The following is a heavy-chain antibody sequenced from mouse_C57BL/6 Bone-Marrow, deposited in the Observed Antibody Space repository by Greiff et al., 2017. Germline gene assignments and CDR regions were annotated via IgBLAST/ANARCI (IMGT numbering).Heavy chain of an antibody. CDR1: GYTFTDHT. V-gene: IGHV1-78*01. CDR3: ASPKSYYGSSWWFYY. D-gene: IGHD1-1*01. CDR2: IYPRDGST. J-gene: IGHJ2*01. Sequence: QVQLQQSDAELVKPGASVKISCKVSGYTFTDHTIHWMKQRPEQGLEWIGYIYPRDGSTKYNEKFKGKATLTADKSSSTAYMQLNSLTSEDSAVYFCASPKSYYGSSWWFYYWGQGTTLTVSS.